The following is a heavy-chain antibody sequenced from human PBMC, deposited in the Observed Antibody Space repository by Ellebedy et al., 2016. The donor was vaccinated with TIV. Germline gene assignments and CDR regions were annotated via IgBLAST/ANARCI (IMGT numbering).Heavy chain of an antibody. CDR2: IYHSGST. J-gene: IGHJ4*02. D-gene: IGHD1-26*01. Sequence: LRLXCTVSGGSISSGAYSWNWIRQPPGKGLEWIGCIYHSGSTYYNPSLKSRVTISVDRSQTQFSLKLSSVTAADTAVYYCARSSGSYYFVYWGQGALVTVSS. CDR1: GGSISSGAYS. CDR3: ARSSGSYYFVY. V-gene: IGHV4-30-2*01.